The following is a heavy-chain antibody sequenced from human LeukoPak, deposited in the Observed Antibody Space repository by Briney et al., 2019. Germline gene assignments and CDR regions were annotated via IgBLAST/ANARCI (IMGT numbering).Heavy chain of an antibody. CDR3: AKVLTPYSGYDYSFDY. Sequence: GSLRLSCAASGFTFSSYAMSWVRQAPGKGLEWVSAISGSGGSTYYADSVKGRFTISRDNSKNTLYLQMNSLRAEDTAVYYCAKVLTPYSGYDYSFDYWGQGTLVTVSS. J-gene: IGHJ4*02. CDR1: GFTFSSYA. V-gene: IGHV3-23*01. CDR2: ISGSGGST. D-gene: IGHD5-12*01.